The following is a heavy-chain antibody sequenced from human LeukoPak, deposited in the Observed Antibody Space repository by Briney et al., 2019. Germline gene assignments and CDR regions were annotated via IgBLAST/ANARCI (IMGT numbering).Heavy chain of an antibody. CDR1: GFTFSRYW. J-gene: IGHJ4*02. V-gene: IGHV3-7*03. Sequence: GGSLRLSCAASGFTFSRYWMTWVRQAPGKGLEWVASINEDGSGKHYVDSVKGRFTISRDSAQKSVYQEMNSLRAEDTAVYYCARAVTSTEGYWGQGTLVTVSS. D-gene: IGHD4-17*01. CDR2: INEDGSGK. CDR3: ARAVTSTEGY.